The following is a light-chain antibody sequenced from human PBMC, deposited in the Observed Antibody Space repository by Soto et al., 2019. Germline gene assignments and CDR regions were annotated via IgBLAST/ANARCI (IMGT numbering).Light chain of an antibody. J-gene: IGLJ3*02. V-gene: IGLV2-8*01. CDR1: SSDVGGYNY. CDR3: SSYAGSISRV. Sequence: QSALTQPPSASGSPGQSVTISCIGTSSDVGGYNYVSWYQQHPGKAPKLMIYEVSKRPSGVPDRFSGSKSGNTASLTVSGLQAEDEADYYCSSYAGSISRVFGGGTKLTVL. CDR2: EVS.